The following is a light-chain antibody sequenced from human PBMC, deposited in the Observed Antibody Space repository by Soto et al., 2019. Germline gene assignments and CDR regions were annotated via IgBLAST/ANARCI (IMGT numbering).Light chain of an antibody. CDR1: QSISSY. CDR3: QQGISAPLT. Sequence: DIPMTQSPSSLSASVGDRVTITCRASQSISSYLNWYQQKPGKAPKLLIYAASSLQSGVPSRFSGSGSGTDFNLHIAGLQPEDSASYFCQQGISAPLTFGGGTKVEIK. CDR2: AAS. J-gene: IGKJ4*01. V-gene: IGKV1-39*01.